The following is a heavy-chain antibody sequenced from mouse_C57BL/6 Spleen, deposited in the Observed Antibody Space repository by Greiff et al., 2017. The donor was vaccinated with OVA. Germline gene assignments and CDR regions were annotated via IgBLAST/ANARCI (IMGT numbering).Heavy chain of an antibody. J-gene: IGHJ1*03. CDR2: IYPRDGST. V-gene: IGHV1-78*01. Sequence: VKLQESDAELVKPGASVKISCKVSGYTFTDHTIHWMKQRPEQGLEWIGYIYPRDGSTKYNEKFKGKATLTADKSSSTAYMQLNSLTSEDSAVYFCARGPQYYYGSSHWYFDVWGTGTTVTVSS. D-gene: IGHD1-1*01. CDR3: ARGPQYYYGSSHWYFDV. CDR1: GYTFTDHT.